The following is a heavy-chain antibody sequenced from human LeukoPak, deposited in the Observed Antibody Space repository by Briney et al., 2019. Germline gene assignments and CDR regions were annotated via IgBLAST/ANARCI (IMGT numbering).Heavy chain of an antibody. CDR1: GGSISTSSYY. CDR2: IFYSGST. D-gene: IGHD4-23*01. Sequence: SETLSLTCTVSGGSISTSSYYWGWVRQPPGKGLEWIGNIFYSGSTYYSPSLKSRVTISLDTSRNQFSLKLNSVTAADTAVYYCARPRYGGNRAGYFDYWGQGTLVTVSS. V-gene: IGHV4-39*07. CDR3: ARPRYGGNRAGYFDY. J-gene: IGHJ4*02.